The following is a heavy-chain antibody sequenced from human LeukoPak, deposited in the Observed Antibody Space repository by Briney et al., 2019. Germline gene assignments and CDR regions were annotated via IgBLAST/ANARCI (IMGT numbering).Heavy chain of an antibody. V-gene: IGHV1-24*01. Sequence: ASAKVSCKVSCHNLTELSMHWVRQDPRQRLEGMGGYDSEDADTNIAHKFPGRGTMIEDPSTDTAFPELSSLKGEDKAVYYCAIDLHLFRTRPDFDFWGQGTLVSVSS. CDR1: CHNLTELS. J-gene: IGHJ4*02. CDR3: AIDLHLFRTRPDFDF. D-gene: IGHD3-10*01. CDR2: YDSEDADT.